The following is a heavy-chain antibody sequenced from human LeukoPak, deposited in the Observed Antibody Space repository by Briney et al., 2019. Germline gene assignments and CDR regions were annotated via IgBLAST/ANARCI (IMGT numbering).Heavy chain of an antibody. D-gene: IGHD3-22*01. CDR1: GFTFSTYV. V-gene: IGHV3-30*04. J-gene: IGHJ5*02. Sequence: GGSLRLSCAASGFTFSTYVMHWVRQAPGKGLEWVALISYDGSDKYYADSVKGRFTISRDNAKNTLNLQMNSLRAEDTAVYYCARDLGQYYDTSDNWFDPWGQGTLVTVSS. CDR2: ISYDGSDK. CDR3: ARDLGQYYDTSDNWFDP.